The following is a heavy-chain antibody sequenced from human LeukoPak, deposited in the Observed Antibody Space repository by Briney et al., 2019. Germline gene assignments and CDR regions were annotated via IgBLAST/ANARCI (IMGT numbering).Heavy chain of an antibody. V-gene: IGHV1-69*13. CDR1: GGTFSSYA. CDR2: IIPIFGTA. Sequence: SVKVSCKASGGTFSSYAISWVRQAPGQGLEWMGGIIPIFGTANYAQKFQGRVTITADESTSTAYVELSSLRSEDTAVYYCARASTPIAAADYWGQGTLVTVSS. D-gene: IGHD6-13*01. J-gene: IGHJ4*02. CDR3: ARASTPIAAADY.